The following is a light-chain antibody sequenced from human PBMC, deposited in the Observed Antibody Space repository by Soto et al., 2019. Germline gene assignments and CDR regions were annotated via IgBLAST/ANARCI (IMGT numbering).Light chain of an antibody. V-gene: IGKV1-5*01. J-gene: IGKJ5*01. CDR1: QSIKSW. Sequence: DIQVTQSPSTLSASVGDRVTITCRASQSIKSWLAWYQQKPGKAPKLLIYAASNFQSGVPSRFSGSGSGTHFTLTISILQPEDFATYYCQQLHGYPITFGQGTRLEIK. CDR3: QQLHGYPIT. CDR2: AAS.